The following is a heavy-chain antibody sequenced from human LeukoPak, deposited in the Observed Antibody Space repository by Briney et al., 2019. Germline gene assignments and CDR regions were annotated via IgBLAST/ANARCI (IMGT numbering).Heavy chain of an antibody. J-gene: IGHJ4*02. CDR3: ARIADIVVVVAATGEYYFDY. CDR2: IYPGESDT. Sequence: GASLKISCQGSGSSFTSYWIGWARQMHGKGLEWMGIIYPGESDTRYSPSCQGQVTISADKSISTAYLQWSSLKASDTAMYYCARIADIVVVVAATGEYYFDYWGQGTLVTVSS. V-gene: IGHV5-51*01. D-gene: IGHD2-15*01. CDR1: GSSFTSYW.